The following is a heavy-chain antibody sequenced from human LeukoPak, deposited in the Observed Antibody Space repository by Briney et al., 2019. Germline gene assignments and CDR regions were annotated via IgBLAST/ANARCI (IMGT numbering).Heavy chain of an antibody. V-gene: IGHV4-31*03. J-gene: IGHJ4*02. CDR2: TYYSGST. CDR3: ARDHRVHYFDY. CDR1: GGSISSGGYY. Sequence: PSETLSLTCTVSGGSISSGGYYWSWIRQHPGKGLEWIGYTYYSGSTYYNPSLKSRVTISVDTSKNQFSLKLSSVTAADTAVYYCARDHRVHYFDYWGQGTLVTVSS. D-gene: IGHD3-10*01.